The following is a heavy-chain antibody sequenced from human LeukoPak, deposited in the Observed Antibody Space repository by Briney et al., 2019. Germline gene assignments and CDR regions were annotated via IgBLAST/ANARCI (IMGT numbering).Heavy chain of an antibody. Sequence: PGRSLRLSCAASGFTFSSYAMHWVRQAPGKGLEWVAVISYDGSNKYYADSVKGRFTISRDNSKNTLYLQMNSLRAEDTAVYYCARGVGGWYNWFDPWGQGTLVTVSS. CDR1: GFTFSSYA. CDR3: ARGVGGWYNWFDP. D-gene: IGHD6-19*01. J-gene: IGHJ5*02. V-gene: IGHV3-30-3*01. CDR2: ISYDGSNK.